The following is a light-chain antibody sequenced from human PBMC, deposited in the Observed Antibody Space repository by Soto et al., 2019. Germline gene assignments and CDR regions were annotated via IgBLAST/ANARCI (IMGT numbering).Light chain of an antibody. CDR1: QSIFSSY. V-gene: IGKV3-20*01. CDR2: GAS. CDR3: QQYSLSPLT. Sequence: EIVLTQSPATLSLSPGESATLSCRASQSIFSSYLAWYQQKPGQAPRLLIYGASSRATGIPDRFSGDGSGTDFTLKISSLEPEDFAVYYCQQYSLSPLTFGGGTKVDIK. J-gene: IGKJ4*01.